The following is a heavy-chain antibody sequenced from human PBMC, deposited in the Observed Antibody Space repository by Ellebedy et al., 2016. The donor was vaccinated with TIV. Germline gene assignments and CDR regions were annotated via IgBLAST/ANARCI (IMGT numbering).Heavy chain of an antibody. CDR1: GYTFTSYA. D-gene: IGHD2-15*01. Sequence: ASVKVSCXASGYTFTSYAMHWVRQAPGQRLEWMGWINAGNGNTKYSQKFQGRVTITRDTSASTAYMELSSLRSEDTAVYYCARDDLEGYCSGGSCYDGMDVWGQGTTVTVSS. CDR2: INAGNGNT. J-gene: IGHJ6*02. V-gene: IGHV1-3*01. CDR3: ARDDLEGYCSGGSCYDGMDV.